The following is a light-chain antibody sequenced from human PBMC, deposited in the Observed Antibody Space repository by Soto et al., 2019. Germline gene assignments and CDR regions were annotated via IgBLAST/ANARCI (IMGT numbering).Light chain of an antibody. CDR1: QSVSGN. V-gene: IGKV3-15*01. J-gene: IGKJ3*01. CDR3: QQYNNSPPIT. CDR2: ASF. Sequence: EIVMTQSPATLSVSPGERDTLSCRASQSVSGNLAWYQQKPSQAPRLLIYASFTRATGIPARFSGSGSGTEVTATNSSPRSEDFAVYYCQQYNNSPPITFGHGTKVYI.